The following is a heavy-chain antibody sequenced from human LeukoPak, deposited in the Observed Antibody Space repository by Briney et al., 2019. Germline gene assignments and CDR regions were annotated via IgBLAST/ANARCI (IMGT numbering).Heavy chain of an antibody. CDR1: GFTFSSSA. J-gene: IGHJ4*02. V-gene: IGHV3-23*01. CDR3: ARAMTTVTIGYYLDY. CDR2: ISGSGSGGST. Sequence: GGSLRLSCAASGFTFSSSAMSWVRQAPGKGLEWVSSISGSGSGGSTYYADSVKGRFTISRDNSKNTLYLQMNSLRAEDTAVYYCARAMTTVTIGYYLDYWGQGTLLTVSS. D-gene: IGHD4-17*01.